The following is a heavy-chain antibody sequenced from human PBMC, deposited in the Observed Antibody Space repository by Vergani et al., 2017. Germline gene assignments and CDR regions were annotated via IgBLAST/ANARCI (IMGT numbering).Heavy chain of an antibody. CDR1: GGSISSSSYY. D-gene: IGHD3-10*01. CDR2: IYYRGST. Sequence: QLQLQESGPGLVKPSETLSLTCTVSGGSISSSSYYWGWIRQPPGKGLEWFGSIYYRGSTYYNPSLKSPVTISADTSKNQFSLKLSSVTAADTAVYYCARHADYGDYYGSGVYNWFDPWGQGTLVTVSS. CDR3: ARHADYGDYYGSGVYNWFDP. J-gene: IGHJ5*02. V-gene: IGHV4-39*01.